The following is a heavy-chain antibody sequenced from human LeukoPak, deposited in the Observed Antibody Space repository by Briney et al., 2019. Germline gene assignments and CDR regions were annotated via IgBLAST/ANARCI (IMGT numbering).Heavy chain of an antibody. CDR1: GFTFSSYG. V-gene: IGHV3-30*02. Sequence: GGSLRLSCAASGFTFSSYGMHWVRQAPGKGREWVAFIQYDGSNKYYADSVKGRFTISRDNSKNTLYLQMDSLRAEDTAVYYCAKDLGITIFGVVIPGTFAIWGQGTMVTVSS. D-gene: IGHD3-3*01. J-gene: IGHJ3*02. CDR2: IQYDGSNK. CDR3: AKDLGITIFGVVIPGTFAI.